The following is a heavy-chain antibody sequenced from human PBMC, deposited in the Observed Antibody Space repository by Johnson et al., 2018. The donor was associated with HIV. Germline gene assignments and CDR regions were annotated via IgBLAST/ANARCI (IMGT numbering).Heavy chain of an antibody. CDR2: ISYDGSNK. J-gene: IGHJ3*02. V-gene: IGHV3-30*04. Sequence: QVQLVESGGGLVQPGGSLRLSCAASGFTFSSYAMHWVRQAPGKGLEWVAVISYDGSNKYYADSVKGRFTISRDNSKNTLYLQMNSLRAEDTAVYYCAQENFEWELGAFDIWDQGTMVTVSS. CDR3: AQENFEWELGAFDI. CDR1: GFTFSSYA. D-gene: IGHD1-26*01.